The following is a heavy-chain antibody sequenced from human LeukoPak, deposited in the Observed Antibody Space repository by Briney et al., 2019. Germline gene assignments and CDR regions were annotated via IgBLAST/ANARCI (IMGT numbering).Heavy chain of an antibody. CDR1: GDSVSRNSAA. CDR2: TYYRSKWYD. J-gene: IGHJ1*01. V-gene: IGHV6-1*01. D-gene: IGHD4-17*01. CDR3: ASSEYGDYGFEYFHH. Sequence: SQTLSLTCAISGDSVSRNSAAWNWIRQSPSRGLEWLGKTYYRSKWYDDFAVSVKSRININPDTSKNQFSLQLNSVTPEDTAVYYCASSEYGDYGFEYFHHWGQGTLVTVSS.